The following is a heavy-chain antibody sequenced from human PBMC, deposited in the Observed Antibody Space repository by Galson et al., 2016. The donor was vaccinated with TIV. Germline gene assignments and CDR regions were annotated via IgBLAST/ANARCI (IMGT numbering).Heavy chain of an antibody. CDR2: MKEEGTEQ. CDR3: ARWRGRQSEFDS. D-gene: IGHD5-24*01. V-gene: IGHV3-7*01. Sequence: RLSCAASGFSFIDYSMSWVRQAPGTGLEWVASMKEEGTEQYNVNAVKGRFTISRDGAGNSVYLQMNSLGVEDTAVYFCARWRGRQSEFDSWGQGTLVTVSA. CDR1: GFSFIDYS. J-gene: IGHJ4*02.